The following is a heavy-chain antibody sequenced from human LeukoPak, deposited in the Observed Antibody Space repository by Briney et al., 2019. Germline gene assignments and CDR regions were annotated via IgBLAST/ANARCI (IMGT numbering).Heavy chain of an antibody. D-gene: IGHD3-22*01. J-gene: IGHJ4*02. Sequence: GGTLRLSCATSGFTFSSYGMSWVRQAPGKGLEWVSAISGSGGSTYYADSVKGRFTISRDNSKNTLYLQMNSLRAEDTAVYYCAKDMYYDSSGPVFDYWGQGTLVTVSS. CDR3: AKDMYYDSSGPVFDY. CDR2: ISGSGGST. V-gene: IGHV3-23*01. CDR1: GFTFSSYG.